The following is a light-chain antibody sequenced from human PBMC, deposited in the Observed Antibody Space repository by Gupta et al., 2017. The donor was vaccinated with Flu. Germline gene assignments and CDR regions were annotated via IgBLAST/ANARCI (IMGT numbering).Light chain of an antibody. CDR3: QRWNSSSDHEI. CDR1: KIGSKS. CDR2: DDV. J-gene: IGLJ2*01. Sequence: GKTCRSTGEGNKIGSKSVDWYQQKPFQSPVLVVSDDVDRPSVSPERFSGSNSGNTATLTISRVDAGDDADYYCQRWNSSSDHEIFGGGTKLTVL. V-gene: IGLV3-21*03.